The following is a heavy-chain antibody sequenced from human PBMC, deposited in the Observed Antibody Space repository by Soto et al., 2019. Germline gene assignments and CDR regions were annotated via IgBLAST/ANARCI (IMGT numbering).Heavy chain of an antibody. CDR2: IIPIFGTA. D-gene: IGHD5-18*01. CDR3: ARAPAMAYYFDY. V-gene: IGHV1-69*13. J-gene: IGHJ4*02. CDR1: GGTFSSYA. Sequence: SVKVSCKASGGTFSSYAISWVRQAPGQGLEWMGGIIPIFGTANYAQKFQGRVTITADESTSTAYMELSSLRSEDTAVYYCARAPAMAYYFDYWGQGTLVTVSS.